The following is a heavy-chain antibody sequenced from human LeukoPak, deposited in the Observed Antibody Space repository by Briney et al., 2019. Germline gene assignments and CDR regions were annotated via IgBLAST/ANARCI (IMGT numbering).Heavy chain of an antibody. CDR2: IYTSGST. CDR3: ARGTGDRYSYGTYYFDY. Sequence: KSSETLSPTCTVSGGSISSYYWSWIRQPAGKGLEWIGRIYTSGSTNYNPSLKSRVTMSVDTSKNQFSLKLSSVTAADTAVYYCARGTGDRYSYGTYYFDYWGQGTLVTVSS. CDR1: GGSISSYY. J-gene: IGHJ4*02. D-gene: IGHD5-18*01. V-gene: IGHV4-4*07.